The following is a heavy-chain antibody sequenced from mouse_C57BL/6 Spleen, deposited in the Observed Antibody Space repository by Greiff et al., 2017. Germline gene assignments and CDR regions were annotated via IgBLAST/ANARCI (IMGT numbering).Heavy chain of an antibody. D-gene: IGHD1-1*01. Sequence: QVQLQQPGAELVRPGSSVKLSCKASGYTFTSYWMDWVKQRPGQGLEWIRNIYPSDSETHYNQKFKDKATLTVDKSSSTAYMQLSSLTSEDSAVYYCARRGFTTVVALYWYFDVWGTGTTVTVSS. CDR3: ARRGFTTVVALYWYFDV. J-gene: IGHJ1*03. CDR1: GYTFTSYW. V-gene: IGHV1-61*01. CDR2: IYPSDSET.